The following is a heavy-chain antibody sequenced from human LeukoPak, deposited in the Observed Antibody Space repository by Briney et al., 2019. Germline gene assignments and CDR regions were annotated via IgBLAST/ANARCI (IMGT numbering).Heavy chain of an antibody. V-gene: IGHV3-30-3*01. D-gene: IGHD6-13*01. CDR3: ARDKGVPGTGGIAASYYFDY. CDR1: GFTFSSYA. CDR2: ISYDGSNK. Sequence: GGSLRLSCAASGFTFSSYAMHWVRQAPGKGLEWVAVISYDGSNKYYADSVKGRFTISRDNSKNTLYLQMNSLRAEDTAVYYCARDKGVPGTGGIAASYYFDYWGQGTLVTVSS. J-gene: IGHJ4*02.